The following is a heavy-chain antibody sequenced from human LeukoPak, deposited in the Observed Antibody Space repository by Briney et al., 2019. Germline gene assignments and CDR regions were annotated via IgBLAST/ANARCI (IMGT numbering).Heavy chain of an antibody. CDR2: INHSGST. Sequence: SETLSLTCAVYGGSFNGYYWSWIRQPPGKGLGWIGGINHSGSTNYNPSLKSRVTISVDTSKNQFSLKLSSVTAADTAVYYCARGGKISTSYHPLGTEFDPWGQGTLVIVPS. D-gene: IGHD2-2*01. V-gene: IGHV4-34*01. J-gene: IGHJ5*02. CDR3: ARGGKISTSYHPLGTEFDP. CDR1: GGSFNGYY.